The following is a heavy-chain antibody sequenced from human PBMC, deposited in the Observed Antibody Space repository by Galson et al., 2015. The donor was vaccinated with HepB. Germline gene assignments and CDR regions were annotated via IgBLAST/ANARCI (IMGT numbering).Heavy chain of an antibody. CDR1: GYTLTELS. V-gene: IGHV1-24*01. Sequence: SVKVSCKVSGYTLTELSMHWGRQAPGKGLEWMGGFDPEDGETIDAQKFQGRVTMTEDTSTDTAYMELSSLRSEDTAVYYCATEVGRRAYDAFDIWGQGTMVTVSS. CDR3: ATEVGRRAYDAFDI. J-gene: IGHJ3*02. D-gene: IGHD1-26*01. CDR2: FDPEDGET.